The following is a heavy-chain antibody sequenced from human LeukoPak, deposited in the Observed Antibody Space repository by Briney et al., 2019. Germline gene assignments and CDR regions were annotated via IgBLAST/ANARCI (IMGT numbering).Heavy chain of an antibody. CDR3: ASDQYRFDS. CDR2: INTDGSNT. J-gene: IGHJ4*02. V-gene: IGHV3-74*03. D-gene: IGHD3-16*02. CDR1: RFTFNSYW. Sequence: PGGSLRLSCAASRFTFNSYWMHWVRQAPGKGLVWVSRINTDGSNTEYADSVKGRFTISRDNAKKTLYLQMNSLRAEDTAIYYCASDQYRFDSWGQGTLVSVSS.